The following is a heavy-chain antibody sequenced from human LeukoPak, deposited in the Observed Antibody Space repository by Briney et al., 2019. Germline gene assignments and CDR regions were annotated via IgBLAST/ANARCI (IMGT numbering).Heavy chain of an antibody. Sequence: SVKVSCKASGGTFSSYAISWVRQAPGQGLEWMGGIIPIFGTANYAQKFQGRVTITADESTSTAYMELSSLRAEDTAVYYCAKDRVAYYDSSGLYYFDYWGQGTLVTVSS. CDR3: AKDRVAYYDSSGLYYFDY. CDR2: IIPIFGTA. CDR1: GGTFSSYA. J-gene: IGHJ4*02. V-gene: IGHV1-69*13. D-gene: IGHD3-22*01.